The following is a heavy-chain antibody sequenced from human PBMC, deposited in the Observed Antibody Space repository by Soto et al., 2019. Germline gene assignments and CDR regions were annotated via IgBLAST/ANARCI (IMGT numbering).Heavy chain of an antibody. V-gene: IGHV4-39*01. Sequence: SETLSLTCTVSGGSISSRNNYWGWIRQPPGKGLEWIGSIYYSGSTYYNPSLRSRVTISIDTSKNQFSLKLSSVTAADTAVYYCARQKDCGSCHNNWFDPWGQGTLVTVSS. CDR3: ARQKDCGSCHNNWFDP. CDR2: IYYSGST. D-gene: IGHD2-15*01. CDR1: GGSISSRNNY. J-gene: IGHJ5*02.